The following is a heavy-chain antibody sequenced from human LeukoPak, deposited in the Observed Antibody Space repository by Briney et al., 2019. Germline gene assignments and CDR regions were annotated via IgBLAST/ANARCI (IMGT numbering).Heavy chain of an antibody. V-gene: IGHV1-69*13. D-gene: IGHD1-26*01. CDR3: ARAPLGSYSGIFDY. CDR1: GYTFTGHY. Sequence: SVKVSCKASGYTFTGHYMHWVRQAPGQGLEWMGGIIPIFGTANYAQKFQGRVTITADESTSTAYMELSSLRSEDTAVYYCARAPLGSYSGIFDYWGQGTLVTVSS. CDR2: IIPIFGTA. J-gene: IGHJ4*02.